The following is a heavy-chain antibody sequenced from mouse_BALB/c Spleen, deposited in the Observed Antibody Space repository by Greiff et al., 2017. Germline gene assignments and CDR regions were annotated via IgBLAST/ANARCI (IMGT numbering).Heavy chain of an antibody. CDR2: INPYNGAT. V-gene: IGHV1-31*01. J-gene: IGHJ4*01. CDR1: GYSFTGYY. CDR3: AREGKDYYAMDY. Sequence: EVKLQESGPELVKPGASVKISCKASGYSFTGYYMHWVKQSHVKSLEWIGRINPYNGATSYNQNFKDKASLTVDKSSSTAYMELHSLTSEDSAVYYCAREGKDYYAMDYWGQGTSVTVSS.